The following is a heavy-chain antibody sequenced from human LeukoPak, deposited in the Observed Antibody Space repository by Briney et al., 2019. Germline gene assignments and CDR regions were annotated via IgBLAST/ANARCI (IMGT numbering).Heavy chain of an antibody. D-gene: IGHD2-21*02. CDR3: ERTDSNWFDP. Sequence: PAETLSLTCTVSGGSISSYSWSWIRQPPGKGLEWIGYIYHSGSTNYNASLKSRVTISVDTSKNQFSLKLSSVTAADTAVYYCERTDSNWFDPWGQGTLVTVSS. J-gene: IGHJ5*02. CDR2: IYHSGST. CDR1: GGSISSYS. V-gene: IGHV4-59*08.